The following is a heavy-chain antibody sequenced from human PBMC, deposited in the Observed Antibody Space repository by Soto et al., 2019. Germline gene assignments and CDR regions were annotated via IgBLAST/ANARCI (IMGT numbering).Heavy chain of an antibody. CDR3: TRAPEQRPIDY. V-gene: IGHV3-23*01. CDR2: ISGTGSIT. D-gene: IGHD6-19*01. Sequence: GGSLRLSCAASGFTFNSYAMSWVRQAPGKGLEWVSGISGTGSITYYADSVKGRFTISRDNSKSILYLQMNSLRVDDTAVFYCTRAPEQRPIDYWGHGSLVTVSS. CDR1: GFTFNSYA. J-gene: IGHJ4*01.